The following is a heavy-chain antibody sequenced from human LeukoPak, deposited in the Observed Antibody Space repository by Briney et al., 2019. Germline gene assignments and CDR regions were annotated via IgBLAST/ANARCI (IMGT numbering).Heavy chain of an antibody. CDR3: ARSSSSSGDY. D-gene: IGHD6-6*01. J-gene: IGHJ4*02. V-gene: IGHV1-2*06. Sequence: ASVKVSCRASGYTFTSYGISWVRQAPGQGLEWMGRINPNSGGTNYAQKFRGRVTMTRDTSISTAYMELSRLRSDDTAVYYCARSSSSSGDYWGQGTLVTVSS. CDR2: INPNSGGT. CDR1: GYTFTSYG.